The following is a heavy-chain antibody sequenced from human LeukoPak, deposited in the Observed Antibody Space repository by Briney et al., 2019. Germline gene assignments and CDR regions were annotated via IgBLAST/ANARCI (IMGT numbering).Heavy chain of an antibody. D-gene: IGHD5-24*01. V-gene: IGHV3-9*01. Sequence: PGGSLRLSCAASGFTFDDYAMHWVRQAPGKALEWVGGINWNSVRKDYADSVKGRFTISRDNAKNSLDLQMNSLREDDTAFYYCAKDSRDGYNTPKIDYWGQGTLVTVSS. CDR2: INWNSVRK. CDR3: AKDSRDGYNTPKIDY. CDR1: GFTFDDYA. J-gene: IGHJ4*02.